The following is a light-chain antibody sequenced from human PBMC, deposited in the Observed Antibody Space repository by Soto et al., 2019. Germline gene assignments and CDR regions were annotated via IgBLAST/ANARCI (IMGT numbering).Light chain of an antibody. V-gene: IGKV2-28*01. Sequence: DIVMTQSPLSLPVTPGEPASISCRSRQSLRHTDGNNYLDWFLQKPGQSPQLLIYMGSIRASGVPDRFSGIGSGTDFTLKISRVEAEDVGSYYGMQSRQTPLTFGQGTRLEIK. CDR3: MQSRQTPLT. CDR1: QSLRHTDGNNY. J-gene: IGKJ5*01. CDR2: MGS.